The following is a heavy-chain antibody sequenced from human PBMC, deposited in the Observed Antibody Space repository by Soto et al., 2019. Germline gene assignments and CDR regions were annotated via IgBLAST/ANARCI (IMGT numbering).Heavy chain of an antibody. CDR2: INPSGGST. Sequence: ASVKVSCKASGYTFTSYYMHWVRQAPGQGLEWMGIINPSGGSTSYAQKFQGRVTMTRDTSTSTVYMELSSLRSEDTAVYYCAVDYGGNRRTWTYYYYGMDVWGQGTTVTVSS. V-gene: IGHV1-46*01. D-gene: IGHD4-17*01. J-gene: IGHJ6*02. CDR3: AVDYGGNRRTWTYYYYGMDV. CDR1: GYTFTSYY.